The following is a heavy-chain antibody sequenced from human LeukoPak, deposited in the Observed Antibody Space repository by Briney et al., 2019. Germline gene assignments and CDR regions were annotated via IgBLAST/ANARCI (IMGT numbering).Heavy chain of an antibody. CDR2: IIPIFGTA. Sequence: SVKVSCKASGGTFSSYAISWVRQAPGQGLEWMGGIIPIFGTANYAQKFQGRVTITADKSTSTAYMELSSLRSEDTAVYYCAGEPRYYDILTGWFDPWGQGTLVTVSS. V-gene: IGHV1-69*06. D-gene: IGHD3-9*01. J-gene: IGHJ5*02. CDR1: GGTFSSYA. CDR3: AGEPRYYDILTGWFDP.